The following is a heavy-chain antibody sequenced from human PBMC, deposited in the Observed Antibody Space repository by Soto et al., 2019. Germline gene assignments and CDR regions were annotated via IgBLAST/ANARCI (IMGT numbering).Heavy chain of an antibody. V-gene: IGHV3-13*01. J-gene: IGHJ5*02. CDR1: GFHFETHN. Sequence: PXGSLRLSCASSGFHFETHNRHWVRKVTGKGLEWVAGIGTLFDRFYPDSVNGRFTISRENAKTSVFLQMNKLRTGDTGIYYCARGRSNDFVSSPPPMFDPRGQGTLVTVSS. D-gene: IGHD1-1*01. CDR3: ARGRSNDFVSSPPPMFDP. CDR2: IGTLFDR.